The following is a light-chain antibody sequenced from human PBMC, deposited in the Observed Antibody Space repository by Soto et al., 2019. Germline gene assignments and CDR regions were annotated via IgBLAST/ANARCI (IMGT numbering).Light chain of an antibody. V-gene: IGKV3-20*01. CDR1: QSVSSSC. CDR3: QLRT. J-gene: IGKJ1*01. Sequence: EIVLTQSPGTLSLSPGERATLSCRASQSVSSSCLAWYQQKPGQAPRLLIYGASSRATGIPDRFSGSGSGTDFTLTISRLEPEDFAVYYCQLRTFGQGTKVDIK. CDR2: GAS.